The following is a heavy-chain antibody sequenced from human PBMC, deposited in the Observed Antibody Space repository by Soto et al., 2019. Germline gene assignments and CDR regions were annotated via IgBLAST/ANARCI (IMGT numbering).Heavy chain of an antibody. J-gene: IGHJ4*02. Sequence: GGSLRLSCAASGFTFSSYGMHWVRQAPGKGLEWVAVISYDGSNKYYADSVKGRFTISRDNSKNTLYLQMNSLRAEDTAVYYCAKDSIGYYDSSGYNYWGQGTLVTVSS. CDR3: AKDSIGYYDSSGYNY. CDR2: ISYDGSNK. V-gene: IGHV3-30*18. D-gene: IGHD3-22*01. CDR1: GFTFSSYG.